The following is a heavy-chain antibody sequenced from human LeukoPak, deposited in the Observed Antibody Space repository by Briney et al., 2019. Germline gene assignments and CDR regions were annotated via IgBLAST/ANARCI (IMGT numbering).Heavy chain of an antibody. J-gene: IGHJ6*02. D-gene: IGHD3-10*01. CDR2: IKQDGSEK. Sequence: PGGSLRLSCAASGFTFSSYWMSWVRQAPGKGLEWVANIKQDGSEKYYVDSVKGRFTISRDNAKNSLYLQMNSLRAEDTAVHYCARGGMVRGVTQSYYYYGMDVWGQGTTVTVSS. V-gene: IGHV3-7*01. CDR1: GFTFSSYW. CDR3: ARGGMVRGVTQSYYYYGMDV.